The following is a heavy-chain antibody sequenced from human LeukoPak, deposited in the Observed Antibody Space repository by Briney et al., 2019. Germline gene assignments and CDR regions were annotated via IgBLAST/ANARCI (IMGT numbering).Heavy chain of an antibody. CDR2: IYSGGST. V-gene: IGHV3-53*01. CDR1: GFIASSNY. D-gene: IGHD2-15*01. CDR3: ATGGRSGVAFES. Sequence: GGSLRLSCTASGFIASSNYMSWVRQAPGKGLEWVSLIYSGGSTYYADSVMGRSTISRDKSNNTLYLQMNSLRAEDTAVYYCATGGRSGVAFESWGQGTLVTVSS. J-gene: IGHJ4*02.